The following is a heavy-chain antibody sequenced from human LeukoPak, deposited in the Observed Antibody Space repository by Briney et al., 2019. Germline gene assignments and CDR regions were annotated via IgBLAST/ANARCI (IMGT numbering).Heavy chain of an antibody. CDR3: ARDSGKLLDY. CDR2: IYYSGST. CDR1: GGSISSSSYY. D-gene: IGHD3-10*01. V-gene: IGHV4-39*02. Sequence: PSETLSLTCTVSGGSISSSSYYWGWIRQPPGKGLEWIGSIYYSGSTYYNPSLKSRVTISVDTSKNQFSLKLSSVTAADTAVYYCARDSGKLLDYWGQGTLVTVSS. J-gene: IGHJ4*02.